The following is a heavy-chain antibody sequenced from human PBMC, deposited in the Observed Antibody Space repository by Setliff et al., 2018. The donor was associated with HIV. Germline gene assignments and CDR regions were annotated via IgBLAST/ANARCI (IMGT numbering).Heavy chain of an antibody. J-gene: IGHJ4*02. CDR2: IYSGGST. CDR3: ARVGYSSGWYFDS. V-gene: IGHV3-53*01. CDR1: GFTFSDYY. Sequence: PGGSLRLSCAASGFTFSDYYMSWIRQAPGKGLEWVSVIYSGGSTYYADSVKGRFTISRDNSKNTLYLQMNSLRAEDTAVYYCARVGYSSGWYFDSWGQGTLVTVSS. D-gene: IGHD6-19*01.